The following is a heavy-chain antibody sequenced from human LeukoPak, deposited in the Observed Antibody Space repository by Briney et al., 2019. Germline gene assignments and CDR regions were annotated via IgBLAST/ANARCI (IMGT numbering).Heavy chain of an antibody. CDR2: INPKSGGT. CDR3: ARGPRITIFGVVMANDAFDI. CDR1: GYTFTGYY. J-gene: IGHJ3*02. V-gene: IGHV1-2*02. Sequence: ASVKVSCKASGYTFTGYYMHWVRQAPGQGLEWMGWINPKSGGTVYAQKFQGRVTMTRDTSRSTAYMELSRLRFDDTVVYYCARGPRITIFGVVMANDAFDIWGQGTMVTVSS. D-gene: IGHD3-3*01.